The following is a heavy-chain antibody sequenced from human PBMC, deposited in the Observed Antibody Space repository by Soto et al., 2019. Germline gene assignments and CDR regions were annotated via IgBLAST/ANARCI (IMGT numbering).Heavy chain of an antibody. CDR1: GFTFRSYP. CDR3: TKEGLFWSGSFDS. V-gene: IGHV3-30-3*02. CDR2: VSYDGITK. Sequence: SRGLSCAASGFTFRSYPMHWVRQVPGKGLEWVAIVSYDGITKYADSVKGRFTISRDNSNNTLFLQMNSLRTEDTAVYYCTKEGLFWSGSFDSWGQGTLVTVSS. D-gene: IGHD3-3*01. J-gene: IGHJ4*02.